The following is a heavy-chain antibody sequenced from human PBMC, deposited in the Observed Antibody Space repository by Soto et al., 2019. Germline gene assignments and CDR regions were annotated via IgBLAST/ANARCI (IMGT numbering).Heavy chain of an antibody. V-gene: IGHV5-51*01. Sequence: GESLKISCKGSGYSFTSYWIGWVRQMPGKGLEWMGIIYPGDSDTRYSPSFQGQVTISADKSISTAYLQWSSLKASDTAMYYCASGGGCSRTSCSPTYLFDPWGQGTLVTVSS. J-gene: IGHJ5*02. D-gene: IGHD2-2*01. CDR3: ASGGGCSRTSCSPTYLFDP. CDR2: IYPGDSDT. CDR1: GYSFTSYW.